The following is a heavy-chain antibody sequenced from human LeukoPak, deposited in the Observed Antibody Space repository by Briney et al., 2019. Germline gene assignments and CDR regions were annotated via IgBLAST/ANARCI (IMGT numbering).Heavy chain of an antibody. V-gene: IGHV3-23*01. CDR2: ISGSGGST. J-gene: IGHJ6*03. CDR1: GLTFSSYA. D-gene: IGHD2-2*01. Sequence: PGGSLRLSCAASGLTFSSYAMSWVRQAPGKGLEWVSAISGSGGSTYYADSVKGRFTISRDNSKNTLYLRMNSLRAEDTAVYYCAKAGCSSTSCYPNYYYYMDVWGKGTTVTVSS. CDR3: AKAGCSSTSCYPNYYYYMDV.